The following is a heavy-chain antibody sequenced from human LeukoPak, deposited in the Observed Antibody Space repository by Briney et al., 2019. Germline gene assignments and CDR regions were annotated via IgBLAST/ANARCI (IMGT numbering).Heavy chain of an antibody. D-gene: IGHD3-10*01. CDR3: ARDRGQYGSGTRGFTWFDP. CDR1: GGSFSGYY. Sequence: SETLSLTCAVYGGSFSGYYWSWIRQPPGKGLEWIGEINHSGSTNYNPSLKSRVTISVDTSKNQFSLKLSSVTAADTAVYYCARDRGQYGSGTRGFTWFDPWGQGTLVTVSS. J-gene: IGHJ5*02. CDR2: INHSGST. V-gene: IGHV4-34*01.